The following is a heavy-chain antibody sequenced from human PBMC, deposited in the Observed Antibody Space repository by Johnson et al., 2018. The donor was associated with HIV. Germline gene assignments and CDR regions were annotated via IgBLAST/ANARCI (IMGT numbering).Heavy chain of an antibody. CDR3: AKVRRGSSWYIAFDI. CDR2: ISYDGNNK. CDR1: GFTFSSYG. J-gene: IGHJ3*02. V-gene: IGHV3-30*18. D-gene: IGHD6-13*01. Sequence: QVQLVESGGGVVQPGRSLRLSCVASGFTFSSYGMHWVRQAPGKGLEWVAVISYDGNNKYYADSVKGRVTISRDNSKNSLYLQMNSLRAEDTAVYYCAKVRRGSSWYIAFDIWGQGTMVTVSS.